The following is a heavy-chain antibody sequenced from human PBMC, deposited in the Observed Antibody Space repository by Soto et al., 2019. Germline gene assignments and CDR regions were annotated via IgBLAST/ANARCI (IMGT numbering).Heavy chain of an antibody. CDR1: GYPVTAYY. J-gene: IGHJ3*02. CDR2: INPATGAA. CDR3: ARGGGVGVAGSAAFDM. D-gene: IGHD3-3*01. V-gene: IGHV1-2*02. Sequence: QLHLVQSGAVVKKPGASVTVSCSASGYPVTAYYMHWVRQAPGRGLEWMGGINPATGAAKYTQTFQGRVTMPRDTSTSTVFMELGGLTSADTAVFYCARGGGVGVAGSAAFDMWGQGTLVTVSS.